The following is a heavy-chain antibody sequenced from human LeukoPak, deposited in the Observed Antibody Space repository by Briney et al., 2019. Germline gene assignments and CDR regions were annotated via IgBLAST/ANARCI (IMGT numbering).Heavy chain of an antibody. CDR3: ATLNTAMVEFDC. J-gene: IGHJ4*02. CDR1: GLTFSSYW. V-gene: IGHV3-74*01. Sequence: PGGSLRLSCAASGLTFSSYWMHWVRQAPGKGLVWVSRINSDGSSTSYADSVKGRFTISRDNAKNTLYLQMNSLRAEATAVYYCATLNTAMVEFDCWGQGTLVTVSS. CDR2: INSDGSST. D-gene: IGHD5-18*01.